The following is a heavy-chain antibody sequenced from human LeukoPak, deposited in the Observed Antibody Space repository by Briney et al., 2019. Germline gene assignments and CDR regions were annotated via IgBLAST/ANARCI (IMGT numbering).Heavy chain of an antibody. Sequence: PSETLSLTCTVSGGSISSHYWSWIRQPPGKGLEWIGYIYYSGSTNYNPSLKSRVTISVDTSKNQFSLKLSSVTAADTAVYYCARDNDAFDIWGQGTMVTVSS. CDR2: IYYSGST. CDR1: GGSISSHY. J-gene: IGHJ3*02. CDR3: ARDNDAFDI. V-gene: IGHV4-59*11.